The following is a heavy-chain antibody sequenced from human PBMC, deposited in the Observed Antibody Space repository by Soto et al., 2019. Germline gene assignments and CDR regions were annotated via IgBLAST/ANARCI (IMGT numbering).Heavy chain of an antibody. V-gene: IGHV4-38-2*01. CDR1: GYSISSGYY. D-gene: IGHD6-13*01. CDR3: ARAGYSSPEGDY. Sequence: SETLSLTCAVSGYSISSGYYWGWIRQPPGKGLEWIGSIYHSGSTYYNPSLKSRVTISVDTSKNQFSLKLSSVTAADTAVYYCARAGYSSPEGDYWGQGTLVTVSS. J-gene: IGHJ4*02. CDR2: IYHSGST.